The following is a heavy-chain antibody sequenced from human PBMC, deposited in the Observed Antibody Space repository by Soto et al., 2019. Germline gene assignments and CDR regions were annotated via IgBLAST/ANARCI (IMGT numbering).Heavy chain of an antibody. V-gene: IGHV1-8*01. CDR3: ARGLCTGGTCYGLTSDI. Sequence: QVQLVQSGAEVKKPGASVKVSCKASGYTFTSHHIIWVRQTTKHGLEWMGWMSPFSGDSGSAQKFQGRITMTRDSSTSTAYMDLSSPTPEDSAVYFCARGLCTGGTCYGLTSDIWGQGTRVTVS. D-gene: IGHD2-15*01. J-gene: IGHJ3*02. CDR2: MSPFSGDS. CDR1: GYTFTSHH.